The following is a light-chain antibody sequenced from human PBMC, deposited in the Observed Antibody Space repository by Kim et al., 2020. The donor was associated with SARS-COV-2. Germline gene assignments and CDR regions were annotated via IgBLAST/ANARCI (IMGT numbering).Light chain of an antibody. V-gene: IGKV1-5*01. CDR2: DAS. Sequence: GDRVTITCRASQSINIWLAWYQQKPEKAPNLLIYDASILESGVPSRFSGSGSGTQFTLTISSLQRDDFATYYCQEYKSDSWTFGQGTKVDIK. J-gene: IGKJ1*01. CDR3: QEYKSDSWT. CDR1: QSINIW.